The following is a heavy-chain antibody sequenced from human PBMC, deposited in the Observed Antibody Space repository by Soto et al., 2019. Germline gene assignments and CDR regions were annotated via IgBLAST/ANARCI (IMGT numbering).Heavy chain of an antibody. D-gene: IGHD1-26*01. CDR1: GYTFTSHY. Sequence: QVQLVQSGAEVKKPGASVKVSCKASGYTFTSHYMHWVRQAPGQGPEWMGIINPSGSSPSYAQNFQGRISLTTDTSTSTVYMELNSLRSDDTAVYYCARDPISVSQLKGAFDFWGQGTMVTVSS. CDR3: ARDPISVSQLKGAFDF. V-gene: IGHV1-46*01. J-gene: IGHJ3*01. CDR2: INPSGSSP.